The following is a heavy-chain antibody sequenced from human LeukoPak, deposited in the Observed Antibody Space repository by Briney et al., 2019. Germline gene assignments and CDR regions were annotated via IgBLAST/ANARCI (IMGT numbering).Heavy chain of an antibody. CDR1: GFTFSSYG. V-gene: IGHV3-33*01. CDR2: IWYDGSNK. J-gene: IGHJ3*02. CDR3: SRDSSSSWCEGDAFVI. Sequence: PGGSLRLSCAASGFTFSSYGMHWVRQAPGKGLEWVAVIWYDGSNKYYADSVKGRFTISRDNSKNTLYLQMNSLSAEDTAVYYCSRDSSSSWCEGDAFVIWGQGTMVTVPS. D-gene: IGHD6-13*01.